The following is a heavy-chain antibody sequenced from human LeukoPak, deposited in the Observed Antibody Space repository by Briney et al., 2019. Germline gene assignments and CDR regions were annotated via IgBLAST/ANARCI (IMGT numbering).Heavy chain of an antibody. V-gene: IGHV4-59*08. Sequence: SETLSLTCTVSGGSISSYYWSWIRQPPGKELEWIGYIYCSGTTNYNPSLKSRVTISVDTSKNQFSLRLSSVTAADTAVYYCARHNRNTMLASWYLDLWGRGTLVTVSP. CDR1: GGSISSYY. J-gene: IGHJ2*01. D-gene: IGHD3-10*01. CDR2: IYCSGTT. CDR3: ARHNRNTMLASWYLDL.